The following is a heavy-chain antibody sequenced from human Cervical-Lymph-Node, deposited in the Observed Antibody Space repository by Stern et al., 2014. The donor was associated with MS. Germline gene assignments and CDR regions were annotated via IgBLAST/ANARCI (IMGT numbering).Heavy chain of an antibody. J-gene: IGHJ4*02. CDR2: IFPRDSNT. V-gene: IGHV5-51*03. Sequence: EVQLVESGAEVKKPGESLKISCEASGYLFDDYWIGWVRQMSGRGLELVAIIFPRDSNTSYSPSVQGQVTISADKSISPPYLQWSSLRPADTAMCYCARSPATPSGYDRFDYWGQGALVTVSS. CDR3: ARSPATPSGYDRFDY. D-gene: IGHD5-12*01. CDR1: GYLFDDYW.